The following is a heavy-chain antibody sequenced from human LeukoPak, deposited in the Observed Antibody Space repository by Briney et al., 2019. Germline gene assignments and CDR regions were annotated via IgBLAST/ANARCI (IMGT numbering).Heavy chain of an antibody. CDR2: IYTSGST. D-gene: IGHD6-13*01. J-gene: IGHJ5*02. CDR3: ARAPTFSQQLVRDWFDP. V-gene: IGHV4-4*07. Sequence: SETLSLTCTVSGGSISSYYWSWIRQPAGKGLEWIGRIYTSGSTNYNPSLKSRVTMSVDTSKNQFSLKLSSVTAADTAVYYCARAPTFSQQLVRDWFDPWGQGTLVTVSS. CDR1: GGSISSYY.